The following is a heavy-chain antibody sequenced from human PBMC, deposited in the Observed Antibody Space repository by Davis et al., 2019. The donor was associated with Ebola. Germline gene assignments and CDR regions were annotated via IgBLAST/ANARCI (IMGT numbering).Heavy chain of an antibody. J-gene: IGHJ6*02. CDR1: GFTFSDYY. Sequence: GGSLTLSCAASGFTFSDYYMSWIRQAPGKGLEWVSYISSSGITIYYADPVKGRFTMSRDNAKKSLYLQMNSLRAEDTAVYYCARGFRARYYYYGMDVWGQGTTVTVSS. CDR2: ISSSGITI. V-gene: IGHV3-11*01. CDR3: ARGFRARYYYYGMDV.